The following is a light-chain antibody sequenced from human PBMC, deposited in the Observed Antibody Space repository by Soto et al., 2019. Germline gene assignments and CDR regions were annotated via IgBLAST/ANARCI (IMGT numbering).Light chain of an antibody. Sequence: DIHMTQSPSSVSASVGDRVTITCRASQATGTWLAWYQQRPGKAPKLLISVASTLQSGVPSRFSGSGSGTDFTLIITSLQPEDSATYYCQQANSFPPLFGGGTKVEIK. J-gene: IGKJ4*01. CDR2: VAS. V-gene: IGKV1-12*01. CDR3: QQANSFPPL. CDR1: QATGTW.